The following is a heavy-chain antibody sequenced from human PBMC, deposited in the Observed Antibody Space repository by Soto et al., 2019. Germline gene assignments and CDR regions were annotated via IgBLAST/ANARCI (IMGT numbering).Heavy chain of an antibody. V-gene: IGHV3-7*01. J-gene: IGHJ6*02. CDR3: ARDTPSGYHYYGLDV. CDR2: IKQDGSEK. CDR1: GFTFSSYW. D-gene: IGHD3-22*01. Sequence: PGGSLRLSCAASGFTFSSYWMSWVRQAPGKGLEWVANIKQDGSEKYYVDSVKGRFTISRDNAKNSLFLQMNSLRAEDTAVYYCARDTPSGYHYYGLDVWGQGTTVTVSS.